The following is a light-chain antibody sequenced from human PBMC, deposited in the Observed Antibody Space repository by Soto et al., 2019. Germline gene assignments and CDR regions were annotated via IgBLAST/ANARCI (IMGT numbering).Light chain of an antibody. CDR3: QHYGETPIS. J-gene: IGKJ5*01. CDR2: GAS. CDR1: QSVSRR. Sequence: EIVLTQSPGTLSLSPGGRATLSCRASQSVSRRLAWYQHRPGQSPRLLISGASMRASGVPVRFRGSGSGTDFTLTISRLEPEDFAVYYCQHYGETPISFGLGTRLEIK. V-gene: IGKV3-20*01.